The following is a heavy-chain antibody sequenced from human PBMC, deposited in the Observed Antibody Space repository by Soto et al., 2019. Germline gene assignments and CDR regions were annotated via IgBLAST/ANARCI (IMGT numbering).Heavy chain of an antibody. CDR1: GFTFSSYG. J-gene: IGHJ4*02. CDR3: AKDVRVYSSSWYYFDY. Sequence: GGSLRLSCAASGFTFSSYGMHWVLQAPGKGLEWVAVKSYDGSNKYYADSVKGRFTISRDNSKNTLYLQMNSLRAEDTAVYYCAKDVRVYSSSWYYFDYWGQGTLVTVS. CDR2: KSYDGSNK. V-gene: IGHV3-30*18. D-gene: IGHD6-13*01.